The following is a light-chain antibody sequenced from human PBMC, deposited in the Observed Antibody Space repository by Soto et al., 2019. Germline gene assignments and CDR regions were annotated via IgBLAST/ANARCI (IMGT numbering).Light chain of an antibody. CDR1: QSVSSN. CDR3: QQYDYLVT. J-gene: IGKJ1*01. V-gene: IGKV3D-15*01. CDR2: GAS. Sequence: VRTQSPAPMSVSPGERATLSCRASQSVSSNLAWYQQKPGRAPRLLIDGASSRAAGIPDRFSGSGSGTDFTLTISRLEPEDLAVYYCQQYDYLVTFGQGTKVDIK.